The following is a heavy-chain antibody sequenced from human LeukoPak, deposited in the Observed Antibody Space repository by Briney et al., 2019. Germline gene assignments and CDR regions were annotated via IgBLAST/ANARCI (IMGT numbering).Heavy chain of an antibody. J-gene: IGHJ4*02. D-gene: IGHD3-10*01. CDR1: GFTLSNNY. Sequence: GGCLSLSCAASGFTLSNNYMRWVRQAPGRGLEWVAVISYDGSNKYYGDSVKGRFTISRDSYKNTLYLQMNSLRAEDTAVYYCARDQYGSGDGYYCDYWGQGSLVTVSS. CDR2: ISYDGSNK. V-gene: IGHV3-30-3*01. CDR3: ARDQYGSGDGYYCDY.